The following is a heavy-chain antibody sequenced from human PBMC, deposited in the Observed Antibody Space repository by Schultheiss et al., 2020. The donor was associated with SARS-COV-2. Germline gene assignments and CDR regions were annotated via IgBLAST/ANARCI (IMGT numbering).Heavy chain of an antibody. J-gene: IGHJ4*02. Sequence: GGSLRLSCVASGFTFRDYYMTWIRQAPGKGLEWVSYISSSSSTIYYADSVKGRFTISRDNAKNSLYLQMNSLRAEDTAVYYCARSMAGSWYYFDYWGQGTLVTVSS. CDR2: ISSSSSTI. D-gene: IGHD6-13*01. V-gene: IGHV3-11*04. CDR3: ARSMAGSWYYFDY. CDR1: GFTFRDYY.